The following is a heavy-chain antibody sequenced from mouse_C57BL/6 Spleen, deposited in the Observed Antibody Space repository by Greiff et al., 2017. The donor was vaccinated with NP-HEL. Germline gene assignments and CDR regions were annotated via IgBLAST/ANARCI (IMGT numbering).Heavy chain of an antibody. Sequence: EVQLQQSGAELVRPGASVKLSCTASGFNIKDDYMHWVKQRPEQGLEWIGWIDPENGDTEYASKFQGKATITADTSSNTAYRPLSSLTSEDTAVYYCTTWGVVGDYWGQGTTLTVSS. D-gene: IGHD1-1*01. J-gene: IGHJ2*01. CDR2: IDPENGDT. V-gene: IGHV14-4*01. CDR1: GFNIKDDY. CDR3: TTWGVVGDY.